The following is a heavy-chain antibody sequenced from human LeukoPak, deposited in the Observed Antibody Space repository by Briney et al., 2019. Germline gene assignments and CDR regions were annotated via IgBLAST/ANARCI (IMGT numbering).Heavy chain of an antibody. CDR3: ARLYWGSGSFDP. CDR2: INAGNGNT. Sequence: ASVKVSCKASGYTFTSYDINWVRQATGQGLEWMGWINAGNGNTKYSQKFQGRVTITRGTSATTAYMELSSLRSEDTAVYYCARLYWGSGSFDPWGQGTLVTVSS. D-gene: IGHD3-10*01. CDR1: GYTFTSYD. J-gene: IGHJ5*02. V-gene: IGHV1-3*01.